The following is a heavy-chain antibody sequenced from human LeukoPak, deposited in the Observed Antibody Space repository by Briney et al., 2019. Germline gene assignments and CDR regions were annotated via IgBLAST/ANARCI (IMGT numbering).Heavy chain of an antibody. J-gene: IGHJ3*02. CDR3: ARPRVLRYFDWSDDAFDI. V-gene: IGHV4-34*01. CDR1: GGSFSGYY. CDR2: INHSGST. D-gene: IGHD3-9*01. Sequence: SETLSLTCAVYGGSFSGYYWSWIRQPPGKGLEWIGEINHSGSTNYNPSLKSRVTISVDTSKNQFSLKLSSVTAADTAVYYCARPRVLRYFDWSDDAFDIWGQGTMVTVSS.